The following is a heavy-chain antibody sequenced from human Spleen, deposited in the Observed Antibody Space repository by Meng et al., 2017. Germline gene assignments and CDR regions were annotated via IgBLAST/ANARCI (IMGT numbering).Heavy chain of an antibody. CDR2: INPKRGDT. Sequence: QVQRVQSWAEVQKPWASLKASCQASGYTFPDYWLHWVRRAPGQGLEWMGRINPKRGDTHYAQRFQGRVTMTGDTSISTAYMELSGLRSDDTAMYYCARDEDISAAGKLFGDYWGQGTLVTVSS. V-gene: IGHV1-2*06. J-gene: IGHJ4*02. CDR3: ARDEDISAAGKLFGDY. D-gene: IGHD6-25*01. CDR1: GYTFPDYW.